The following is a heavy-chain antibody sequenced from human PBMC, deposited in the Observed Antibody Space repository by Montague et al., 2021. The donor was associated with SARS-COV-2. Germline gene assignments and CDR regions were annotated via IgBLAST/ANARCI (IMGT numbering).Heavy chain of an antibody. CDR3: ARDRDWDDWCGMDV. V-gene: IGHV3-48*03. CDR1: GFIFSSYE. J-gene: IGHJ6*02. Sequence: SLRLSCAASGFIFSSYEMNWVRQAPGKGLEWISYISSSGGGSTXXXTXXXKGGFTISRDNAKNSLYLQMNRLRVEDTAIYYCARDRDWDDWCGMDVWGQGTTVTVSS. CDR2: ISSSGGGSTX. D-gene: IGHD2-21*01.